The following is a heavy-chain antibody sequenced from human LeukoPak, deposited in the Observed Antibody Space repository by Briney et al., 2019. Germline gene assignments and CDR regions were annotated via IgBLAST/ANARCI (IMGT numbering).Heavy chain of an antibody. Sequence: GGSLRLSCAASGFTFSSYGMHWVRQAPGKGLEWVAFIRYDGSNKYYADSVKGRFTISRDNSKNTLYLQMNSLRAEDTAVYYCAKEDRGIAAAGTWYWGQGTLVTVSS. CDR3: AKEDRGIAAAGTWY. J-gene: IGHJ4*02. CDR2: IRYDGSNK. D-gene: IGHD6-13*01. CDR1: GFTFSSYG. V-gene: IGHV3-30*02.